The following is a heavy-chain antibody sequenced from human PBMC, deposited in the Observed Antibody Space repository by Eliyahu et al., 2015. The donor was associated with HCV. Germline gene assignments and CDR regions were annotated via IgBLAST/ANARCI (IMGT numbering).Heavy chain of an antibody. CDR2: IHYSGST. D-gene: IGHD6-19*01. J-gene: IGHJ5*02. CDR1: GGSITTXX. CDR3: ASGGGGIAVTGTGGWFDP. Sequence: QVQLQESGPGLXKPSETLSXTXPXSGGSITTXXWSWVRQPPGKGXEWIGYIHYSGSTNYNPSLKSRVTLSIDTSKNQFSLKLTSVTAADTAMYYCASGGGGIAVTGTGGWFDPWGQGTLVTVSS. V-gene: IGHV4-59*01.